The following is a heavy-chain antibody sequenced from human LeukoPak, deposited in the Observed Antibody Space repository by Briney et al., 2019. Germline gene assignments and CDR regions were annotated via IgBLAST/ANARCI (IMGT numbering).Heavy chain of an antibody. CDR3: TTEIGGYYYRSGYYTGRDY. D-gene: IGHD3-22*01. V-gene: IGHV3-15*01. CDR2: IKSKTDGGTT. J-gene: IGHJ4*02. Sequence: ACKASGYTFTSYGISWVRQAPGKGLEGVGRIKSKTDGGTTDYAAPVKGRFTISRDDSKNTLYLQMNSLKTEDTAVYYCTTEIGGYYYRSGYYTGRDYWGQGTLVTVSS. CDR1: GYTFTSYG.